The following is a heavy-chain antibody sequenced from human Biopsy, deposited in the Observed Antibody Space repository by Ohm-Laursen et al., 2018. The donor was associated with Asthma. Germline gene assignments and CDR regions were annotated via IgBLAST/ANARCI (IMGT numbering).Heavy chain of an antibody. CDR1: GGTFNTYV. Sequence: SSVKVSCKSLGGTFNTYVIGWARQTPGQGLEWMGGINSVFGTTTYPQKFQDRVTITADDSTSTVYMELNSLRSEDTAVYYCARKAGSCISRTCYSLDFWGQGTLVTVSS. V-gene: IGHV1-69*01. J-gene: IGHJ4*02. D-gene: IGHD2-2*01. CDR3: ARKAGSCISRTCYSLDF. CDR2: INSVFGTT.